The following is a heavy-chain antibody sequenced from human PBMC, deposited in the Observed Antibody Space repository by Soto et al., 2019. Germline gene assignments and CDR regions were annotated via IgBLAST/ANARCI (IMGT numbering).Heavy chain of an antibody. Sequence: GGSLRLSCAASGFTFSSHGMHWVRQAPGKRLEWVAVIWYDGSNKYYADSVKGRFTISRDNSKNTLYLQMNSLRAEDTAVYYCARGSGYSYGKLGYWGQGTLVTVSS. CDR1: GFTFSSHG. D-gene: IGHD5-18*01. CDR2: IWYDGSNK. V-gene: IGHV3-33*01. J-gene: IGHJ4*02. CDR3: ARGSGYSYGKLGY.